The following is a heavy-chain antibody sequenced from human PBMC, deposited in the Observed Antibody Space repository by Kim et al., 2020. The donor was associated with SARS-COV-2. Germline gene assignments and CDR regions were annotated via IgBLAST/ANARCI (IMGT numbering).Heavy chain of an antibody. CDR1: GGSFSSYY. CDR2: IYYSGST. V-gene: IGHV4-59*01. CDR3: AREGGYYDSSKLVMDV. D-gene: IGHD3-22*01. Sequence: SETLSLTCTVSGGSFSSYYWSWIQQPPGKGLEWIGYIYYSGSTNYNPSLKSRVTISIDTSKNQFSLKLSSVTAADTAVYYCAREGGYYDSSKLVMDVWGKGTTVTVSS. J-gene: IGHJ6*04.